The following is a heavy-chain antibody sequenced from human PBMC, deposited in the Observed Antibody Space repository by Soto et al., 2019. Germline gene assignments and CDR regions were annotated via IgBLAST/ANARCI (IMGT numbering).Heavy chain of an antibody. V-gene: IGHV1-8*01. CDR2: MNPNSGNT. D-gene: IGHD3-3*01. CDR3: ARGPNYDFWSGYYWPYYYYYMDV. Sequence: ASVKVSCKASGYTFTSYDINWVRQATGQGLERMGWMNPNSGNTGYAQKFQGRVTMTRNTSISTAYMELSSLRSEDTAVYYCARGPNYDFWSGYYWPYYYYYMDVWGKGTTVTVSS. CDR1: GYTFTSYD. J-gene: IGHJ6*03.